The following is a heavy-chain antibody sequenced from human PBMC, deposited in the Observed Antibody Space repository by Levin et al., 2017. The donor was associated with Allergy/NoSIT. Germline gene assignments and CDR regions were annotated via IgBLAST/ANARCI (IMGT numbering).Heavy chain of an antibody. CDR2: IDPRSGDT. J-gene: IGHJ4*02. V-gene: IGHV1-2*02. CDR1: GYMFIGYH. D-gene: IGHD3-22*01. Sequence: PVASVKVSCKASGYMFIGYHMHWVRQAPGQGLEWMGWIDPRSGDTKYAQKFQGRVTLTRDTSTSTAYMELNSLRPDDTGVFYCARAPNNFVPTMIGGYWGQGTLVTVSS. CDR3: ARAPNNFVPTMIGGY.